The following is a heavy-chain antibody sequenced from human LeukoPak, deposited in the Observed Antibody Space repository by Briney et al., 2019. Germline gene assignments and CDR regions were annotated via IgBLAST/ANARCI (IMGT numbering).Heavy chain of an antibody. Sequence: SETLSLTCAVYGGSFSGYYWSWIRQPPGKGLEWIGEINHSGSTNYNPSLKSRVTISVDTSKNQFSLKLSSVTAADTAVYYCERVGGFQSIAAAGLDPWGQGTLVTVSS. CDR2: INHSGST. CDR1: GGSFSGYY. V-gene: IGHV4-34*01. CDR3: ERVGGFQSIAAAGLDP. D-gene: IGHD6-13*01. J-gene: IGHJ5*02.